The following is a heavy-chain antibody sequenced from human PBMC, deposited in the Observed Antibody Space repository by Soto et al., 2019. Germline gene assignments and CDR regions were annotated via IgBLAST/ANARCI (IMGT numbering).Heavy chain of an antibody. V-gene: IGHV1-2*04. Sequence: GASVKVSCKASGYTFSDYYIHWVRQAPGQGLEWMGWINPDTGGTDYKQKFQGWVTMTRDTSISTAYMELSSLKSDDTAVYYCARDPVGGNWFDPWGQGTLVTVSS. J-gene: IGHJ5*02. D-gene: IGHD1-26*01. CDR3: ARDPVGGNWFDP. CDR2: INPDTGGT. CDR1: GYTFSDYY.